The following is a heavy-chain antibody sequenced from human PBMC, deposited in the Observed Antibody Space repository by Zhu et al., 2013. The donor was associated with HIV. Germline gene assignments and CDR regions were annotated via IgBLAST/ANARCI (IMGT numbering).Heavy chain of an antibody. J-gene: IGHJ6*02. D-gene: IGHD3-10*01. Sequence: QVQLVQSGAEVKKPGSSVKVSCKASGGTFSSYAISWVRQAPGQGLEWMGGIIPIFGTANYAQKFQGRVTITADKSTSTAYMELSSLRSEDTAVYYCARVEIRSPPNVSGESNNFYYYYGMDVWGQGTTVTVSS. CDR3: ARVEIRSPPNVSGESNNFYYYYGMDV. CDR1: GGTFSSYA. V-gene: IGHV1-69*06. CDR2: IIPIFGTA.